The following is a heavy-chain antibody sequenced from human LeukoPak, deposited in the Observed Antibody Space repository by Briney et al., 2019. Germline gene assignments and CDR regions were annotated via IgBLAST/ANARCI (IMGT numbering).Heavy chain of an antibody. CDR1: GFTFGDYA. CDR2: IRRKAHGGIT. V-gene: IGHV3-49*04. D-gene: IGHD3-22*01. J-gene: IGHJ4*02. CDR3: TRVTYYYDNSGYFHFDS. Sequence: GGSLRLSCTPSGFTFGDYAMSWVRQAPGKGLEWVSLIRRKAHGGITEYAASVKGRFSSSRDDSKSIAYLQMNSPKTEDTAVYFCTRVTYYYDNSGYFHFDSWGQGSLVTVSS.